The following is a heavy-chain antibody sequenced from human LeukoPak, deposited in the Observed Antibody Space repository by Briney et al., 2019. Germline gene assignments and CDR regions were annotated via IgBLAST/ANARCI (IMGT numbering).Heavy chain of an antibody. CDR3: AKDQGYDSSGYYYDHAPDY. J-gene: IGHJ4*02. V-gene: IGHV3-23*01. Sequence: GGSLRLSCAASGFTFSSYGMSWVRQAPGKGLEWVSAISGSGGSTYYADSVKGRFTISRDNSKNTLYLQMNSLRAEDTAVYYCAKDQGYDSSGYYYDHAPDYWGQGTLVTVSS. CDR2: ISGSGGST. CDR1: GFTFSSYG. D-gene: IGHD3-22*01.